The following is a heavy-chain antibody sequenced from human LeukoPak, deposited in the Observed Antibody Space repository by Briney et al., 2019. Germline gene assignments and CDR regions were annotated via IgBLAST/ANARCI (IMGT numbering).Heavy chain of an antibody. CDR3: ASQLWFGEQNWFDP. Sequence: SETLSLTCAVSGGSISSGGYSWSWIRPPPGKGLEWIGYIYHSGSTYYNPSLKSRVTISVDRSKNQFSLKLSSVTAADTAVYYCASQLWFGEQNWFDPWGQGTLVTVSS. CDR1: GGSISSGGYS. CDR2: IYHSGST. D-gene: IGHD3-10*01. J-gene: IGHJ5*02. V-gene: IGHV4-30-2*01.